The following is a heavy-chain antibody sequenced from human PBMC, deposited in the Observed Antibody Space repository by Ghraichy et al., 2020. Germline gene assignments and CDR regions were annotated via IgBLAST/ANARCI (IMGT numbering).Heavy chain of an antibody. V-gene: IGHV4-34*01. Sequence: SETLSLTCAVYGGSFSAYYWTWIRQPPGKGLEWIGEINHSGGTNYNPSLKSRVNISVDTSKNHLSLKMNSVTAADTAVYYCAKWVFAAGTKFHHWGQGTLVTVSS. CDR1: GGSFSAYY. D-gene: IGHD6-13*01. CDR2: INHSGGT. J-gene: IGHJ1*01. CDR3: AKWVFAAGTKFHH.